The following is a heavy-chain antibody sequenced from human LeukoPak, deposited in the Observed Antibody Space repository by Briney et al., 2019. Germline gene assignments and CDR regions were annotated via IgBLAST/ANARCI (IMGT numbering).Heavy chain of an antibody. CDR3: GRWRKGFLKYHIDV. Sequence: GASVKVSCKASGYTFTSYGISWVRQAPGQGLEWMGWISAYNGNTNYAQNLQDRVTLTTDTSTSTVYMELRSLRPDDTAVYYCGRWRKGFLKYHIDVWGKGTTVTVSS. CDR2: ISAYNGNT. CDR1: GYTFTSYG. J-gene: IGHJ6*03. V-gene: IGHV1-18*01. D-gene: IGHD1-14*01.